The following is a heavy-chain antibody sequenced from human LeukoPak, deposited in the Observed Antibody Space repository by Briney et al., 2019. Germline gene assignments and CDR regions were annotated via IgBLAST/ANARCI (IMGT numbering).Heavy chain of an antibody. V-gene: IGHV3-21*01. CDR2: ISSSSGYI. Sequence: GGSLRLSCAASGFTFSSYSMNWVRQAPGKGLEWVSSISSSSGYIYYADSVKGRFTISRDNAKNSLYLQMNSLRAEDTAVYYCARDPPTTSGDWGQGTLVTVSS. J-gene: IGHJ4*02. CDR1: GFTFSSYS. D-gene: IGHD1-1*01. CDR3: ARDPPTTSGD.